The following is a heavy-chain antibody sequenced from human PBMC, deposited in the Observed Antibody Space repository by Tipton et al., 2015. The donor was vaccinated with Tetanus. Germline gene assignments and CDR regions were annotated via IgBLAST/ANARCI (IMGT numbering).Heavy chain of an antibody. Sequence: VQLVQSGAEVKKPGESLRISCKGSGYAFISYWIAWVRQMPGKGLEWMGAIYPADSDIRNSPSFQGQVTMSVDKSTGTAYLHWRSLKASDTAMYFCARHSVGSEIGFYDDMAVWGQGTMVTVSS. CDR2: IYPADSDI. J-gene: IGHJ6*02. D-gene: IGHD4-23*01. CDR3: ARHSVGSEIGFYDDMAV. CDR1: GYAFISYW. V-gene: IGHV5-51*01.